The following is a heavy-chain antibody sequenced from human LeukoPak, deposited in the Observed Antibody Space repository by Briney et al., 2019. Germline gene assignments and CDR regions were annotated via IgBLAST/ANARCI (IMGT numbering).Heavy chain of an antibody. D-gene: IGHD2-2*01. CDR3: AMDTDIVVVPAAIPGI. J-gene: IGHJ3*02. Sequence: ASVKVSCKASGYTFTGYYMHWVRQARGQGREGMGWINPNSGGTNYAQKFQGRVTMTRDTSISTAYMELSRLRSDDTAVYYCAMDTDIVVVPAAIPGIWGQGTMVTVSS. CDR2: INPNSGGT. V-gene: IGHV1-2*02. CDR1: GYTFTGYY.